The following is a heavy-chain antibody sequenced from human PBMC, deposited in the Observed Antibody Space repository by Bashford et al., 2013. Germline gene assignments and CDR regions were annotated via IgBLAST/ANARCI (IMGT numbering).Heavy chain of an antibody. V-gene: IGHV3-23*01. CDR3: AKDRGWLPVAGYYFES. J-gene: IGHJ4*02. CDR1: GFIFSSHA. CDR2: ISNSGGHT. D-gene: IGHD6-19*01. Sequence: GSLRLSCAASGFIFSSHAMSWVRQAPGKGLEWVSSISNSGGHTYHADSVKGRFTISRDNSKNTLYLQMNSLRAEDTALYYCAKDRGWLPVAGYYFESWGQGTLVTVSS.